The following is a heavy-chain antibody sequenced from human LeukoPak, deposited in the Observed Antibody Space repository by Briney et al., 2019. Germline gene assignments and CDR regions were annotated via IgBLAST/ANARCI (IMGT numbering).Heavy chain of an antibody. D-gene: IGHD3-9*01. CDR1: GFTFSNHF. CDR2: IGPNGAST. V-gene: IGHV3-64D*06. Sequence: GGSLRLSCSTSGFTFSNHFMHWVRQAPGKGLEYVSSIGPNGASTLYADSVKGRFTISRDNSKNALYLQLTGLRLEDTALYYCVKDLTGTWSFDYWGQGTLVTVSS. CDR3: VKDLTGTWSFDY. J-gene: IGHJ4*02.